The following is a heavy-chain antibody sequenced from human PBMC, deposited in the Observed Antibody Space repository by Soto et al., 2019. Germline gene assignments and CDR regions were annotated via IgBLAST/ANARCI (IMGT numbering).Heavy chain of an antibody. J-gene: IGHJ5*02. Sequence: ASVKVSCKAQGYIFTKYGIGWVRQAPGHGLEWMGLINVYNGDRKVAQKFQDRVSMTTDTATDTAYMELKSLRSGDTAVYYCARLQLGGDRMLNWFDPWGQGTLVTVSS. CDR3: ARLQLGGDRMLNWFDP. CDR2: INVYNGDR. CDR1: GYIFTKYG. V-gene: IGHV1-18*01. D-gene: IGHD2-21*02.